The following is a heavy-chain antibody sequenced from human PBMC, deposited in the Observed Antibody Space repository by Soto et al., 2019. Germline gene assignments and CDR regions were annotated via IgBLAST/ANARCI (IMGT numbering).Heavy chain of an antibody. CDR2: VKTDGST. V-gene: IGHV3-74*02. J-gene: IGHJ3*01. CDR1: GITFSSYW. D-gene: IGHD5-12*01. Sequence: EVQLEESGEDLVQPGGSLRLSCAASGITFSSYWMHWVRQAPGKGLVWVSRVKTDGSTYYADSVKGRFTIFRDNAKNTLYLQMNSLTVEDTAVYYCARGIRGHYAFDVWGQGTMVTVSS. CDR3: ARGIRGHYAFDV.